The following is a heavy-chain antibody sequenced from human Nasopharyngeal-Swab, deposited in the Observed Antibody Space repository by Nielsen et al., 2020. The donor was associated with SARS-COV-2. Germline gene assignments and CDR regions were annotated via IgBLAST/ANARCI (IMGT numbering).Heavy chain of an antibody. CDR3: ARDLYCSSTSCYMFGRDV. D-gene: IGHD2-2*02. J-gene: IGHJ6*02. V-gene: IGHV1-8*01. CDR1: GYTFTSYD. Sequence: ASVKVSCKASGYTFTSYDINWVRQATGQGLEWMGWMNPNSGNTGYAQKFQGRVTMTRNTSISTAYMELSSLRSEDTAVYYCARDLYCSSTSCYMFGRDVWGQGTTVTVSS. CDR2: MNPNSGNT.